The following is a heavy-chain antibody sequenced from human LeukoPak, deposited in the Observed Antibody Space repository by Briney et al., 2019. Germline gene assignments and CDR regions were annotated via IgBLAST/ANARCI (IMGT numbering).Heavy chain of an antibody. J-gene: IGHJ4*02. CDR2: ISAYNGNT. Sequence: GASVKVSCKTSGYTFTTYGITWVRQAPGQGLVWMGWISAYNGNTAYAQKFQGRVTVTTDTSTRTASMDLRSLRSDDTAVYYCAIVDTTVGFDYWGQGTLVTVSS. CDR1: GYTFTTYG. CDR3: AIVDTTVGFDY. V-gene: IGHV1-18*04. D-gene: IGHD5-18*01.